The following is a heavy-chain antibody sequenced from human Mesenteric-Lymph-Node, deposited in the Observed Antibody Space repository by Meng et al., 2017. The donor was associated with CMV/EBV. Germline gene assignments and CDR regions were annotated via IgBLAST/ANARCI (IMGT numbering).Heavy chain of an antibody. Sequence: YGEALMGHSWNWVRQATGRGLEWIEEVNDRGGTRYQASLESRVTISVDTSKKQFSLTLISVTAADTAVYYCARGRAYCGSTVCRMFDSWGHGNLVTVSS. CDR1: GEALMGHS. CDR2: VNDRGGT. J-gene: IGHJ5*01. V-gene: IGHV4-34*01. CDR3: ARGRAYCGSTVCRMFDS. D-gene: IGHD2-21*01.